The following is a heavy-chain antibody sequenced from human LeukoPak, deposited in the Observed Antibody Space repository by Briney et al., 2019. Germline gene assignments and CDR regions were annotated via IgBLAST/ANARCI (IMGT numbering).Heavy chain of an antibody. J-gene: IGHJ4*02. D-gene: IGHD3-22*01. CDR2: IYYTGNT. CDR1: GGSISTDY. Sequence: SETLSLTCTVSGGSISTDYWSWIRQPPGKGLEWIGYIYYTGNTNYNPSLKSRVSISVDTSKNQFSLKLSSVTAADTAVYYCARIFDSSGYFSLWGQGTLVTVSS. CDR3: ARIFDSSGYFSL. V-gene: IGHV4-59*08.